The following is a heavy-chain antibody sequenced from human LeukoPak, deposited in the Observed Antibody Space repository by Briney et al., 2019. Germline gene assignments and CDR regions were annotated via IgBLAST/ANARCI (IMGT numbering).Heavy chain of an antibody. J-gene: IGHJ3*02. CDR2: FDPEDGET. V-gene: IGHV1-24*01. CDR1: GYTLTELS. Sequence: ASVKVSCKVSGYTLTELSMHWVRQAPGKGLEWMGGFDPEDGETIYAQKFQGRVTMTEDTSTDTAYMELSSLRSEDMAVYYCATGHMVTSAFDIWGQGTMVTVSS. CDR3: ATGHMVTSAFDI. D-gene: IGHD5-18*01.